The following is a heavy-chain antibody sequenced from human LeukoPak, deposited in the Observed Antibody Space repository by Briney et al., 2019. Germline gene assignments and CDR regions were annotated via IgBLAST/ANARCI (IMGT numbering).Heavy chain of an antibody. CDR3: ARLQYCSGTSCYWFDP. CDR2: IFHSGST. D-gene: IGHD2-2*01. CDR1: GGSISSSSYL. J-gene: IGHJ5*02. Sequence: SETLSLTCTVSGGSISSSSYLWGWIRQPPGKGLEWIGSIFHSGSTYYNPSLKSRVTISVDTSKNQFSLRLSSVTAADTAVYYCARLQYCSGTSCYWFDPWGQGTLVTVSS. V-gene: IGHV4-39*07.